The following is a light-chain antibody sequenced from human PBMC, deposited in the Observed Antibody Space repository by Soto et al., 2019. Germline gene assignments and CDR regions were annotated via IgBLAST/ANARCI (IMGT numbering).Light chain of an antibody. Sequence: AIQLTQSPSSLSASVGDRFTVTCLASQAISSALAWYQQKPGKAPELLIYDTSSLQSGVPSRFSGSGSGTDFTLTISSLQPEDSATYYCQQFTNYIITFGQGTRLEIK. CDR2: DTS. CDR3: QQFTNYIIT. J-gene: IGKJ5*01. CDR1: QAISSA. V-gene: IGKV1D-13*01.